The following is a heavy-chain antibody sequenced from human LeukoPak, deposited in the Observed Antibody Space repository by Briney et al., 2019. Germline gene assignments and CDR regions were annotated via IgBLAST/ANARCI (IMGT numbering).Heavy chain of an antibody. D-gene: IGHD2-2*01. CDR2: IIPIFGTA. CDR3: ARVLYQLLFSTKDYYYYGMDV. CDR1: RGTFSSYA. Sequence: SVKVSCKASRGTFSSYAISWVRQAPGQGLEWMGGIIPIFGTANYAQKFQGRVTITADESTSTAYMELSSLRSEDTAVYYCARVLYQLLFSTKDYYYYGMDVWGQGTTVTVSS. V-gene: IGHV1-69*13. J-gene: IGHJ6*02.